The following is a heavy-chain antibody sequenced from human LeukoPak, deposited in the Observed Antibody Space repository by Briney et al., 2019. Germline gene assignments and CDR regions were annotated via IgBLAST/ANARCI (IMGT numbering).Heavy chain of an antibody. CDR2: ISAYNGNT. Sequence: ASVKVSCKASGYTFTSFGISWVRQAPGQGLEWMGWISAYNGNTNYAQKLQGRVTMTTDTSTSTAYMELRSLRSDDTAVYYCARVPFYCSSTSCYEDYWGQGTLVTVSS. D-gene: IGHD2-2*01. CDR3: ARVPFYCSSTSCYEDY. J-gene: IGHJ4*02. V-gene: IGHV1-18*01. CDR1: GYTFTSFG.